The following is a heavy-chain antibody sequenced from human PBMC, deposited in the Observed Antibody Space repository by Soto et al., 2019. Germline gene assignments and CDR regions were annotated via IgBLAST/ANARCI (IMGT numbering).Heavy chain of an antibody. J-gene: IGHJ4*02. CDR1: GFTFSSND. D-gene: IGHD3-22*01. V-gene: IGHV3-48*01. CDR3: ARDRFYYGSSGYYYFDY. Sequence: PGGSLRLSCAAAGFTFSSNDMNWVRQAPGKGLEWVSYISSSSGTIYYADSVKGRFTISRDNAKNSLYLQMNSLRAEDTAVYYCARDRFYYGSSGYYYFDYWGQGTLVTVSS. CDR2: ISSSSGTI.